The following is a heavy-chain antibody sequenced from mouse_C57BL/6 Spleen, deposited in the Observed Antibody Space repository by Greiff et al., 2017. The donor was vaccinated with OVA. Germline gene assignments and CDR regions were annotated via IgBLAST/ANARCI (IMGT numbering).Heavy chain of an antibody. CDR2: IDPETGGT. D-gene: IGHD2-10*02. Sequence: QVQLKQSGAELVRPGASVTLSCKASGYTFTDYEMHWVKQTPVHGLEWIGAIDPETGGTAYNQKFKGKAILTADKSSSTAYMELRSLTSEDSAVYYCTRSYGNYGAMDYWGQGTSVTVSS. CDR1: GYTFTDYE. J-gene: IGHJ4*01. V-gene: IGHV1-15*01. CDR3: TRSYGNYGAMDY.